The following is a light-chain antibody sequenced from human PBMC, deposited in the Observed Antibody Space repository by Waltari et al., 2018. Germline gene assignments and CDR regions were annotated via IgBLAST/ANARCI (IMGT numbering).Light chain of an antibody. CDR3: QVWDSRSDHVV. V-gene: IGLV3-21*02. CDR2: ENR. J-gene: IGLJ2*01. CDR1: DIGYKS. Sequence: SYVLTQPPSVSVAPGQTARITCEGTDIGYKSVHWYHQRPGQAPVLVLHENRDRPSGIPERISGSNSVNMATLSISRVEAGDEADYYCQVWDSRSDHVVFGGGTKLTVL.